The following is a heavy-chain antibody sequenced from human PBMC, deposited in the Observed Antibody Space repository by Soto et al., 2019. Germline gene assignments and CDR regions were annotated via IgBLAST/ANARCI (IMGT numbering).Heavy chain of an antibody. CDR3: ASTLGAAAGSYYYYGMDV. Sequence: PSETLSLTCTVSGGSISSSSYYWGWIRQPLGKGLEWIGSIYYSGSTYYNPSLKNRVTISVDTSKNQFSLKLSSVTAAGTAVYYCASTLGAAAGSYYYYGMDVWGQGTTVTVSS. J-gene: IGHJ6*02. CDR2: IYYSGST. V-gene: IGHV4-39*01. CDR1: GGSISSSSYY. D-gene: IGHD6-13*01.